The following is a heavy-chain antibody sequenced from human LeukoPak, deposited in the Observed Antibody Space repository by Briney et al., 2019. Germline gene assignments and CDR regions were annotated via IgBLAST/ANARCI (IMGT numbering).Heavy chain of an antibody. CDR2: IWYDGSHQ. CDR1: GFSFSTYV. J-gene: IGHJ5*02. V-gene: IGHV3-33*01. CDR3: ARDLGLKYGSGTYTFDP. Sequence: GGSLRLSCAASGFSFSTYVMHWVRQAPGKGPEWVAVIWYDGSHQYYTDSVKGRFTISRDMSTNTLHLQMNSLRVDDTALYYCARDLGLKYGSGTYTFDPWGQGTLVIVS. D-gene: IGHD3-10*01.